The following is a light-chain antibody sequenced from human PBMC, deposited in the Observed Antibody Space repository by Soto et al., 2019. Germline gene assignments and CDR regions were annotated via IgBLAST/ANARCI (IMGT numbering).Light chain of an antibody. CDR3: QHYGTSAV. CDR2: AS. V-gene: IGKV3-20*01. Sequence: EIVLTQSPGTLSLSPGERATLSCRASQSASDMYLAWYQQKPGQAPRLLIYASNRATGTPDRFSGSGSGTDFTLTICRLEPEDFAVYYCQHYGTSAVFGPGTKVEIK. J-gene: IGKJ3*01. CDR1: QSASDMY.